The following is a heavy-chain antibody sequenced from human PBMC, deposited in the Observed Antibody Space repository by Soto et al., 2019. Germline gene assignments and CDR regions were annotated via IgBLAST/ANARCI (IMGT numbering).Heavy chain of an antibody. D-gene: IGHD3-22*01. Sequence: GASVKVSCKASGYTFTSYGISWVRQAPGQGLEWMGWISAYNGNTNYAQKLQGRVTMTTDTSTSTAYMELRSLRSDDTAVYYCARTIKSSYYYDSSGPNDYWGQGTLVTV. V-gene: IGHV1-18*01. CDR1: GYTFTSYG. CDR2: ISAYNGNT. J-gene: IGHJ4*02. CDR3: ARTIKSSYYYDSSGPNDY.